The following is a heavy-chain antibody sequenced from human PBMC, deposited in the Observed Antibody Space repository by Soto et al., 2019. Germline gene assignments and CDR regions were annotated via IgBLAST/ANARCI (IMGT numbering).Heavy chain of an antibody. D-gene: IGHD6-25*01. CDR3: ASVVRLMLHSDY. CDR1: GFTFSDYY. V-gene: IGHV3-11*06. J-gene: IGHJ4*02. CDR2: IGPSSSYT. Sequence: GSLGLSCAASGFTFSDYYVSWIRQAPGKGLEWVSYIGPSSSYTNYADSVKGRFTISRDNTKNSLYLQMNSLRAEDTAVYYCASVVRLMLHSDYWGQRTLVTVSS.